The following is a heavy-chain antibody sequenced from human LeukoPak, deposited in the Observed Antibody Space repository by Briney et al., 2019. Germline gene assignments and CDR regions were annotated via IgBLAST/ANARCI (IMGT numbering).Heavy chain of an antibody. Sequence: GASVKASCKASGYTFTSYAMNWVRQAPGQGLEWMGWINTNTGNPTYAQGFTGRFVFSLDTSVSTAYLQISSLKAEDTAVYYCAREQAADNYNWFDPWGQGTLVTVSS. CDR2: INTNTGNP. J-gene: IGHJ5*02. D-gene: IGHD1-1*01. V-gene: IGHV7-4-1*02. CDR1: GYTFTSYA. CDR3: AREQAADNYNWFDP.